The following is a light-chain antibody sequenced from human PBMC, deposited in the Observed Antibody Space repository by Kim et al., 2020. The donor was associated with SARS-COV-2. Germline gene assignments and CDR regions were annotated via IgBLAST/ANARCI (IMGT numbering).Light chain of an antibody. CDR1: NSNIGSGT. CDR2: SNT. Sequence: GQRVTISCSGSNSNIGSGTVSWYQQLPGMAPKLLIYSNTQRPSRVPDRVSGSKSGTSASLAISGLQPEDEATYYCSAWDDGVDGWIFGGGTQLTVL. CDR3: SAWDDGVDGWI. J-gene: IGLJ2*01. V-gene: IGLV1-44*01.